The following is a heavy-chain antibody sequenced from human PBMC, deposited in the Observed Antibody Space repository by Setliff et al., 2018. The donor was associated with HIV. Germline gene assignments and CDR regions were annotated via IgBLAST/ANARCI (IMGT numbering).Heavy chain of an antibody. CDR3: ARVDPCSGGYCHQNQYFYYMDV. J-gene: IGHJ6*03. V-gene: IGHV1-69*13. D-gene: IGHD2-15*01. Sequence: SVKVSCKASGGTFNSYAITWVRQAPGQGLEWMGGVIPRSGTAYHAQKFRDRVTITADESTSTAYMELSSLRSEVTAVYYCARVDPCSGGYCHQNQYFYYMDVWGKGTTVTAP. CDR2: VIPRSGTA. CDR1: GGTFNSYA.